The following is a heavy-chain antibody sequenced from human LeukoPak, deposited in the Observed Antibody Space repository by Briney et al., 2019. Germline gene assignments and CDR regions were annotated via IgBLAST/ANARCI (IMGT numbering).Heavy chain of an antibody. CDR3: ARGAAAGNNWFDP. CDR2: ISAYNGNT. Sequence: GASVKVSFKASGYTFTSYGISWVRQAPGQGREGMGWISAYNGNTNYAQKLQGRVTMTTDTSTSTAYMELRSLRSDDTAVYYCARGAAAGNNWFDPWGQGTLVTVSS. D-gene: IGHD6-13*01. CDR1: GYTFTSYG. V-gene: IGHV1-18*01. J-gene: IGHJ5*02.